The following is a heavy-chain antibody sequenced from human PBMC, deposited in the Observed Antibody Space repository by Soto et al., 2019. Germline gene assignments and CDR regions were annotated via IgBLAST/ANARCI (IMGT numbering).Heavy chain of an antibody. J-gene: IGHJ3*02. CDR2: FDPKDCEK. V-gene: IGHV1-24*01. CDR1: GYTTTEKP. D-gene: IGHD3-22*01. Sequence: ASVKVSCKVVGYTTTEKPRHCVLLAPGKGLEWMGGFDPKDCEKIYAQKFQSRVTMTEDTSKDTAYMELSSLRSEDTAVYYCATGLYYTSGYYYVFVNAAFDIWGQGTMVTVSS. CDR3: ATGLYYTSGYYYVFVNAAFDI.